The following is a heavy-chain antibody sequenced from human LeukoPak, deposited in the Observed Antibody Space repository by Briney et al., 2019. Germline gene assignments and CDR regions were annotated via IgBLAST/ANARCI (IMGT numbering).Heavy chain of an antibody. Sequence: SETLSLTCTVSGGSISSSSYYWGWIRQPPGKGLEWIGSIYYSGSTYYNPSLKSRVTISVDTSKNQFSLKLSSVTAADTAVYYCARAPTDYDILAYFDYWGQGTLVTVSS. D-gene: IGHD3-9*01. CDR1: GGSISSSSYY. V-gene: IGHV4-39*07. J-gene: IGHJ4*02. CDR2: IYYSGST. CDR3: ARAPTDYDILAYFDY.